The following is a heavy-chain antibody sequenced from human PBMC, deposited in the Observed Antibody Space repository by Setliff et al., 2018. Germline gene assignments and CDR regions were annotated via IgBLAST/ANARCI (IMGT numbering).Heavy chain of an antibody. V-gene: IGHV1-18*01. CDR3: ARDLGDLVATILSFFDY. CDR1: GATFSSHG. D-gene: IGHD5-12*01. J-gene: IGHJ4*02. Sequence: ASVKVSCKASGATFSSHGISWVRQAPGQGLEWMGWISAYNGNTNYAQKFQGRVTMTTDTSTSTAYMELMSLTSDDTALYFCARDLGDLVATILSFFDYWGQGTLVTVS. CDR2: ISAYNGNT.